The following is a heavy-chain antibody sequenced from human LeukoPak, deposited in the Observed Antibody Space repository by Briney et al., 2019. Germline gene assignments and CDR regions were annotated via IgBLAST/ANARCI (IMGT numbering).Heavy chain of an antibody. J-gene: IGHJ6*02. V-gene: IGHV4-59*08. Sequence: KASETLSLTCTVSGGSISSYYWSWIRQPPGKGLEWIGYIYYSGSTNHNPSLKSRVTISVDTSKNQFSLKLSSVTAADTAVYYCARHLYYYGMDVWGQGTTVTVSS. CDR1: GGSISSYY. CDR3: ARHLYYYGMDV. CDR2: IYYSGST.